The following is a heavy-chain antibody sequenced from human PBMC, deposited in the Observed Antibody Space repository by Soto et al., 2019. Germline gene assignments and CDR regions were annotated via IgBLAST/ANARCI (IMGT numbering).Heavy chain of an antibody. CDR2: ISGSGDSA. CDR3: GKERRGSGWSVCNF. V-gene: IGHV3-23*01. D-gene: IGHD6-19*01. J-gene: IGHJ4*02. Sequence: LRLSCTASVFPFSHYAMNWVRQGPGTRLEWVADISGSGDSARYADSVRGRFTISRDNSRDTLYLQMNSLRVDDTAVYYCGKERRGSGWSVCNFWGQGALVTVSS. CDR1: VFPFSHYA.